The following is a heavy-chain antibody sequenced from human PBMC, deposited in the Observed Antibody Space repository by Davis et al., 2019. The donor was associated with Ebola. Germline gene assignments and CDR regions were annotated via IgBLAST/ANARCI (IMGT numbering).Heavy chain of an antibody. Sequence: GESLKISCKGSGYSFTNYWINWVRQMPGKGLEWMGRIDPSDSYTNYSPSFQGHVTISADKSISTAYLQWSNLKASDTAMYYCARAGYCSSTSCYLGSFDYWGQGTLVTVSS. CDR1: GYSFTNYW. CDR3: ARAGYCSSTSCYLGSFDY. J-gene: IGHJ4*02. CDR2: IDPSDSYT. D-gene: IGHD2-2*01. V-gene: IGHV5-10-1*01.